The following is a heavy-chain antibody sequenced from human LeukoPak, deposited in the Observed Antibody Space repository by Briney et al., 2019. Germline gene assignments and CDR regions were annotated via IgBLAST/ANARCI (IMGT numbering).Heavy chain of an antibody. Sequence: QPGGSLRLSCAASGFTFSSYEMNWVRQAPGKGLEWVSYISSSGSVIYYADSVKGRFTVSRDNAKNSLYLQMSSLRAEDTAVYYCASIGSGWTIDSWGQGTLVTVSS. CDR3: ASIGSGWTIDS. CDR1: GFTFSSYE. CDR2: ISSSGSVI. V-gene: IGHV3-48*03. J-gene: IGHJ4*02. D-gene: IGHD6-19*01.